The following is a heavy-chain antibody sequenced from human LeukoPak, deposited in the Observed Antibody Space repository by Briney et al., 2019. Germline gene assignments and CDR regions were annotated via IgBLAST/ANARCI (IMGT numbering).Heavy chain of an antibody. CDR3: ARQDSGYSEMDY. Sequence: SETLSLTCTVSGGSISSYYWSLIRQPPGKGLEWIGYIYYSGSTNYNPSLKSRVTISVDTSKNQFSLKLSSVTAADTAVYYCARQDSGYSEMDYWGQGTLVTVSS. V-gene: IGHV4-59*01. CDR1: GGSISSYY. CDR2: IYYSGST. J-gene: IGHJ4*02. D-gene: IGHD5-12*01.